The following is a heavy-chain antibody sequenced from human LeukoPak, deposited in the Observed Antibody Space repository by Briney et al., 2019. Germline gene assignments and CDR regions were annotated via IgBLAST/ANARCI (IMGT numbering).Heavy chain of an antibody. V-gene: IGHV3-43*01. Sequence: GGSLRLSCAASGFTFDDYTMHWVRQAPGTGLEWVSLITWDGGTTYYADSVKGRFTISRDRSTNSLYLQMNNLRSEDAALYYCAKDLGSYYSNSYFRGFDSWGQGTLVTVSS. CDR1: GFTFDDYT. CDR2: ITWDGGTT. CDR3: AKDLGSYYSNSYFRGFDS. D-gene: IGHD5-18*01. J-gene: IGHJ4*02.